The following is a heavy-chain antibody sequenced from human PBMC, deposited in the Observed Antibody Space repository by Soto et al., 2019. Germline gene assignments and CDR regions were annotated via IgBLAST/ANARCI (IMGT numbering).Heavy chain of an antibody. Sequence: PSETLSLTCTVSGGSISSYYWSWIRQPPGKGLEWIGYIYYSGSTNYNPSLKSRVTISVDTSKNQFSLKLSSVTAADTAVYYCARVLRGHSGYGFDYWGQGTLVTVSS. J-gene: IGHJ4*02. CDR1: GGSISSYY. V-gene: IGHV4-59*01. D-gene: IGHD5-12*01. CDR3: ARVLRGHSGYGFDY. CDR2: IYYSGST.